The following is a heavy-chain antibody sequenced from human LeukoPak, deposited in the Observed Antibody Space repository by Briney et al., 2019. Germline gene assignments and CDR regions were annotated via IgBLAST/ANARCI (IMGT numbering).Heavy chain of an antibody. CDR2: ISWNSVSI. CDR3: AKVGVGYAFDV. CDR1: GFRFDDNA. J-gene: IGHJ3*01. Sequence: PGRSLRLSCAASGFRFDDNAMHWVRQAPGKGLEWVSGISWNSVSIGYADSVKGRFVISRDNAKNSLFLQMNSVRAEDTALYYCAKVGVGYAFDVWGQGTMVTVS. V-gene: IGHV3-9*01. D-gene: IGHD3-10*01.